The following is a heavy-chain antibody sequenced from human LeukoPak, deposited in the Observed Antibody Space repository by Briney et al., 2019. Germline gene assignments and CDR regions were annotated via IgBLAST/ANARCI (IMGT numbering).Heavy chain of an antibody. D-gene: IGHD3-10*01. J-gene: IGHJ4*02. Sequence: GGSLRLSCAASGFTFSSYAMHWVRQAPGKGLEWVAVISYDGSNKYYADSVKGRFTISRDNAKNSLYLQMNSLRAEDTAVYYCARDPYGSGNFDYWGQGTLVTVSS. CDR2: ISYDGSNK. V-gene: IGHV3-30*04. CDR1: GFTFSSYA. CDR3: ARDPYGSGNFDY.